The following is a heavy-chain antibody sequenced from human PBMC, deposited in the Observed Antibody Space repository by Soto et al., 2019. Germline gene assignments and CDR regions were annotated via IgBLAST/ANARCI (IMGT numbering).Heavy chain of an antibody. V-gene: IGHV4-59*08. CDR2: IYYSAST. D-gene: IGHD2-21*02. J-gene: IGHJ4*02. CDR3: ERHLPYCRGDCSSLAY. CDR1: GGSIIDHD. Sequence: ALQPHPLTCTVSGGSIIDHDWSCILKHPGKGLEWIGYIYYSASTNYSPSLKSRVTISVDTSKNQFSLNLNSVTAADTAVYYCERHLPYCRGDCSSLAYWGKGSFVTGSS.